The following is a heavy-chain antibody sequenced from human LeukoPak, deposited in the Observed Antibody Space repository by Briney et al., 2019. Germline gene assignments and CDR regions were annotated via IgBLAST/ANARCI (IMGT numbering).Heavy chain of an antibody. CDR3: ARVFMYSTKQGFDY. J-gene: IGHJ4*02. V-gene: IGHV1-2*02. Sequence: ASVKVSCKASGYTFTGYYMHWVRQAPGQGLEWMGWINPNSGGTNYAQKFQGRVTMTRDTSISTAYMELSRLRSDDTAVYYCARVFMYSTKQGFDYWGQETLVTVSS. CDR2: INPNSGGT. CDR1: GYTFTGYY. D-gene: IGHD6-13*01.